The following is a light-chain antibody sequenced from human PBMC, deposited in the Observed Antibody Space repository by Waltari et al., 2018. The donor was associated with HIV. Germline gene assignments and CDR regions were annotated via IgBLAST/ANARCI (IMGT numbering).Light chain of an antibody. V-gene: IGKV3-15*01. CDR3: QEYNNWPWT. CDR2: GAS. J-gene: IGKJ1*01. CDR1: ESVSSN. Sequence: EITLTQSPATLSVSPGDRVTLSCRASESVSSNLAWDKQKPGQAPRLVFYGASSRATGIPDRFSGSGSGTEFTLTISSLQSEDFAVYYCQEYNNWPWTFGQGTKVEIK.